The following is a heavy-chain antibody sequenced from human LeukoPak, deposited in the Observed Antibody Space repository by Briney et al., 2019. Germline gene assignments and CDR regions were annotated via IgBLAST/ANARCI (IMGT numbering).Heavy chain of an antibody. CDR3: AKGVATITSLNWYFDL. CDR1: GFTFDDYA. CDR2: ISWNSGSI. V-gene: IGHV3-9*03. D-gene: IGHD5-12*01. J-gene: IGHJ2*01. Sequence: GGSLRLSCAASGFTFDDYAMHWVRQAPGKGLEWVSGISWNSGSIGYADSVKGRFTISRDNAKNPLYLQMNSLRAEDMALYYCAKGVATITSLNWYFDLWGRGTLVTVSS.